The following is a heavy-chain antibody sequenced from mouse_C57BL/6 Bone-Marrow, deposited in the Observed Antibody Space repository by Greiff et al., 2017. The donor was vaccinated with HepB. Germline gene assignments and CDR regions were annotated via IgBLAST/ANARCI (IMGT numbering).Heavy chain of an antibody. V-gene: IGHV10-3*01. J-gene: IGHJ2*01. CDR3: VRDGGSSYGDD. D-gene: IGHD1-1*01. CDR1: GFTFNTYA. Sequence: EVMLVESGGGLVQPKGSLKLSCAASGFTFNTYAMHWVRQAPGKGLEWVARLRSKSSNYATYYADSVKDRFTISRDDSQSMLYLQMNNLKTEDTAMYYCVRDGGSSYGDDWGQGTTLTVSS. CDR2: LRSKSSNYAT.